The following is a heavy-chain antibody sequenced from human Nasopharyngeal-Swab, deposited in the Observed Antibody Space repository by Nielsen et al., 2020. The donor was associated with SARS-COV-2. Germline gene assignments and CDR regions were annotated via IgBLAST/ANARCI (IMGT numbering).Heavy chain of an antibody. V-gene: IGHV4-59*01. Sequence: SETLSLTCSFSGGSIRSYYWSWIRQRPGKGLEWLGSVFYSVTTNYNPSLKSRVSISVDTSKNHFSLKLRSMTAADTAVYFCARSGYSYGLPVGYFGHWGQGILVTVSS. D-gene: IGHD5-18*01. CDR1: GGSIRSYY. J-gene: IGHJ4*02. CDR2: VFYSVTT. CDR3: ARSGYSYGLPVGYFGH.